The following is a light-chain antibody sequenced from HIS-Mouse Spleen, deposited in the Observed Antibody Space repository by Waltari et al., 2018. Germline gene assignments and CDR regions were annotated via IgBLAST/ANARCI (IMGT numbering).Light chain of an antibody. J-gene: IGLJ2*01. Sequence: SSVLTQPPSVSVAPGKTARITCGGKTIGSKSVHWYQQKPGQAPLLVVYDDSDRPSGIPERFSGSNSGNTATLTISRVEAGDEADYYCQVWDSSSDHVVFGGGTKLTVL. CDR2: DDS. CDR1: TIGSKS. V-gene: IGLV3-21*03. CDR3: QVWDSSSDHVV.